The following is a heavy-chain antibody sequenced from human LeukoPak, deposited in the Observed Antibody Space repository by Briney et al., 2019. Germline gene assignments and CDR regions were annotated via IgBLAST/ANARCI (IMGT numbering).Heavy chain of an antibody. CDR3: AKDMGSSHSYMDV. D-gene: IGHD6-6*01. J-gene: IGHJ6*03. Sequence: GGSLRLSCAASGFTFSSYGMHWVRQAPGKGLEWVAVIWYDGSNKYYADSVKGRFTISRDNSKNTLYLQMNSLRAEDTAVYYCAKDMGSSHSYMDVWGKGTTVNVSS. V-gene: IGHV3-33*06. CDR2: IWYDGSNK. CDR1: GFTFSSYG.